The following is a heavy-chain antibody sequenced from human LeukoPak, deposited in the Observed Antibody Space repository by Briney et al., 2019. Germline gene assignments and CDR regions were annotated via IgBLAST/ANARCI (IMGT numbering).Heavy chain of an antibody. Sequence: SETLSLTCAVYGGSFSGYYWSWIRQPPGKGLEWIGEINHSGSTNYNPSLKSRVTISVDTSKNQFSLKLSSVTAADTAVYYCARVLTMARDFDYWGQGTLVTVSS. J-gene: IGHJ4*02. CDR1: GGSFSGYY. D-gene: IGHD3-10*01. V-gene: IGHV4-34*01. CDR3: ARVLTMARDFDY. CDR2: INHSGST.